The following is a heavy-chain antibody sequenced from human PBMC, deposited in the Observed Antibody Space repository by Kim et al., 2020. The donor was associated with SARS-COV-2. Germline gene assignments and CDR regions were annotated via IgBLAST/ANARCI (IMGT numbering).Heavy chain of an antibody. CDR3: AALYSGSYSAPDY. CDR1: GITFSSYE. Sequence: GGSLRLSCAVSGITFSSYEMNWVRQAPGKGLEWVAYIGSIGSTIRYADSVKGRFTISRDTAKNSLYLQMNRLRAEDTAVYYCAALYSGSYSAPDYWGQGTLVTVSS. V-gene: IGHV3-48*03. D-gene: IGHD1-26*01. J-gene: IGHJ4*02. CDR2: IGSIGSTI.